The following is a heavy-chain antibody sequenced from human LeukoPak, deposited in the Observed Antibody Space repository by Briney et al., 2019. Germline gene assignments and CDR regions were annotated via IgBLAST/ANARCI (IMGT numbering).Heavy chain of an antibody. V-gene: IGHV1-69*13. J-gene: IGHJ6*03. D-gene: IGHD3-9*01. CDR2: IIPIFGTA. CDR3: ARGANYDILTGYYLDV. CDR1: GGTFSSYA. Sequence: SVKVSCKASGGTFSSYAISWVRQAPGQGLEWMGGIIPIFGTANYAQKFQGRVTITADESTSTAYMELSSLRSEDTAVYYCARGANYDILTGYYLDVWGKGTTVTVSS.